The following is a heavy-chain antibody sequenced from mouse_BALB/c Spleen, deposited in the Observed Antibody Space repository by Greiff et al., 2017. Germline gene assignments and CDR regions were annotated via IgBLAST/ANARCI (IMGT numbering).Heavy chain of an antibody. J-gene: IGHJ4*01. D-gene: IGHD3-2*01. CDR1: GYAFTNYL. V-gene: IGHV1-54*01. Sequence: VQLQQSGAELVRPGTSVKVSCKASGYAFTNYLIEWVKQRPGQGLEWIGVINPGSGGTNYNEKFKGKATLTADKSSSTAYMQLSSLTSDDSAVYFCARGGTARAPLYYAMDYWGQGTSVTVSS. CDR2: INPGSGGT. CDR3: ARGGTARAPLYYAMDY.